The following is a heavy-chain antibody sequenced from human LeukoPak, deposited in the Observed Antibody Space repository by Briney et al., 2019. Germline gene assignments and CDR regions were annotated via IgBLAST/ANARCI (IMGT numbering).Heavy chain of an antibody. CDR2: MYYRGNT. Sequence: SETLSLTCTVSGGSISTITYYWGWIRQPPGKGLEWVGHMYYRGNTFYNPSLKSRVTISVDTSKNQFCLKLRSVTAADTAVYYCARLYGNYQNYFDYWGQGTLVTVSS. CDR1: GGSISTITYY. V-gene: IGHV4-39*07. D-gene: IGHD1-7*01. CDR3: ARLYGNYQNYFDY. J-gene: IGHJ4*02.